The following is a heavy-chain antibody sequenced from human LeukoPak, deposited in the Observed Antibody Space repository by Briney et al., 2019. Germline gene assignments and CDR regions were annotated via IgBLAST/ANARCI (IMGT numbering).Heavy chain of an antibody. CDR3: AKESGKFHY. CDR2: ISGDGVST. D-gene: IGHD3-10*01. Sequence: GGLLRLFCVASGLPIDYFAMQWVRQAPGRGLEWVSLISGDGVSTFYAEPGKDLFSIASDNSKNSLYLEMNSLRTEDAAMYYCAKESGKFHYWVQETLVGVSS. V-gene: IGHV3-43*02. CDR1: GLPIDYFA. J-gene: IGHJ4*02.